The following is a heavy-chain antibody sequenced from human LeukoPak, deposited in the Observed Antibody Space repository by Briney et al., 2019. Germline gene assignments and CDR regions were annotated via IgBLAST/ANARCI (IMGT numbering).Heavy chain of an antibody. V-gene: IGHV3-33*01. CDR1: GFTFSSYG. CDR2: IWYYGSNK. D-gene: IGHD3-10*01. Sequence: GGSLRLSCAASGFTFSSYGMHWVRQAPGKGLEWVAVIWYYGSNKYYADSVKGRFTISRDNSKNTLYLQMNSLRAEDTAVYYCARGRAFGLQDPYYYYGMDVWGQGTTVTVSS. CDR3: ARGRAFGLQDPYYYYGMDV. J-gene: IGHJ6*02.